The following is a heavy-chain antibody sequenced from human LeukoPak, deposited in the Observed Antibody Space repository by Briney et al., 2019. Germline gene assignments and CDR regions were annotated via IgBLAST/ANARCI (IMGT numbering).Heavy chain of an antibody. CDR3: ARVRTYCSSTSCPPSFDY. D-gene: IGHD2-2*01. J-gene: IGHJ4*02. CDR2: IYYSGST. V-gene: IGHV4-59*01. Sequence: PSETLSLICTVSGGSISSYYWSWIRQPPGKGLEWIGDIYYSGSTNYKSSLKSRVTISVDTSKNQFSLKLSSVTAADTAVYYCARVRTYCSSTSCPPSFDYWGQGTLVTVSS. CDR1: GGSISSYY.